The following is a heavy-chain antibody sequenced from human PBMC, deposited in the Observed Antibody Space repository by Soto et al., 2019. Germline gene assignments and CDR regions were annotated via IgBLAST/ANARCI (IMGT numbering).Heavy chain of an antibody. Sequence: SETLSLTCTVSGDSISNSNYYWGWIRQPPGKGLEWIGSFYYSGSTYYNPSLKSRVTISVDTSKNQFSLKLSSVTATDTSVYYCARHPRNYFYYYMDVWGKGTTVTVSS. CDR2: FYYSGST. V-gene: IGHV4-39*01. CDR1: GDSISNSNYY. CDR3: ARHPRNYFYYYMDV. J-gene: IGHJ6*03.